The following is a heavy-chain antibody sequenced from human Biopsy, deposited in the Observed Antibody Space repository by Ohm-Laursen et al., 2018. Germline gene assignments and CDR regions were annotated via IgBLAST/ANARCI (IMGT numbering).Heavy chain of an antibody. V-gene: IGHV1-18*01. D-gene: IGHD2/OR15-2a*01. CDR2: ISPYNDKT. CDR3: ARVFCTSTTCYGLLDN. Sequence: SSVKVSCKASCYTFTSYDISWVRQAPVLGFDRMGCISPYNDKTSYPPKLQDRVTMTADTSTNTAHMELRSLRSDDTAVYYCARVFCTSTTCYGLLDNWGQGAVVTVSS. CDR1: CYTFTSYD. J-gene: IGHJ4*02.